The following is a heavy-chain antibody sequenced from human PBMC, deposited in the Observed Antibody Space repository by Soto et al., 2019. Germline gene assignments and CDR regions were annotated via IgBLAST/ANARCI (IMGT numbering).Heavy chain of an antibody. CDR2: IYYSGST. V-gene: IGHV4-30-4*01. CDR1: GGSISSGDYY. J-gene: IGHJ4*02. CDR3: ARARRDGYNYYFDY. D-gene: IGHD5-12*01. Sequence: SETLSLTCTVSGGSISSGDYYWSWIRQPPGKGLEWIGYIYYSGSTYYNPSLKSRVTISVDTSKNQFSLKLSSVTAADTAVYYCARARRDGYNYYFDYWGQGTLVTVSS.